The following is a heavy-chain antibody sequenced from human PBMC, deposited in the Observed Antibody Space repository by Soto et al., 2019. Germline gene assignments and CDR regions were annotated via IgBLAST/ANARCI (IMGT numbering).Heavy chain of an antibody. CDR2: IYYSGST. J-gene: IGHJ4*02. CDR3: ARDPFGGYSYGYFDY. V-gene: IGHV4-59*01. CDR1: GGSISSYY. Sequence: PSETLSLTCTVSGGSISSYYWSWIRQPPGKGLEWIGYIYYSGSTNYNPSLKSRVTISVDTSKNQFSLKLSSVTAADTAVYYCARDPFGGYSYGYFDYWGQGTLVTVSS. D-gene: IGHD5-18*01.